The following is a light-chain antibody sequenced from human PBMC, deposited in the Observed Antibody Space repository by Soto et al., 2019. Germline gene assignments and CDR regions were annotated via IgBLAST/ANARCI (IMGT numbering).Light chain of an antibody. V-gene: IGLV1-51*01. CDR3: GTWDYSLRAVV. J-gene: IGLJ2*01. CDR2: DNK. Sequence: QSVLTQPPSVSAAPGQMVTISCYGSSTNIGNNEVSWYQHLPGSAPKLLMFDNKKRPSGIPDRFSGSKSGTSATLGITGLQTGDEGDYYSGTWDYSLRAVVFGGGTKLTVL. CDR1: STNIGNNE.